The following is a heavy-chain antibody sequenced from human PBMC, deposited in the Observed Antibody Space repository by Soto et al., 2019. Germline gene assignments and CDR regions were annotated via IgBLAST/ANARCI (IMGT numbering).Heavy chain of an antibody. CDR3: ARAAVRQGATLFDF. V-gene: IGHV4-34*01. Sequence: SETLSLTCGVSDGSLRGHYWSWIRQPPGKGLEWIAEINHSGFTNYNPSFKSRVTISRDTSTNQISLKLTSVTAADSAVYYCARAAVRQGATLFDFWGQGTLVTVSS. J-gene: IGHJ4*02. CDR1: DGSLRGHY. D-gene: IGHD1-26*01. CDR2: INHSGFT.